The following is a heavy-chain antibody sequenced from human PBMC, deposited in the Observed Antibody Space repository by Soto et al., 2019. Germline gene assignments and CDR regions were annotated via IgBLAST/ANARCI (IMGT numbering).Heavy chain of an antibody. J-gene: IGHJ4*02. CDR3: ARSITLDRRVVTWPVDN. Sequence: GASVKVSCKVSGYTLSELSMHWVRQSPGKGLEWMGGIDPDDRETVYAQKFQGRLTMTTDTSTSTADMELSSLRSDDTAVYYCARSITLDRRVVTWPVDNWGQGTLVTVSS. CDR2: IDPDDRET. D-gene: IGHD3-10*01. CDR1: GYTLSELS. V-gene: IGHV1-24*01.